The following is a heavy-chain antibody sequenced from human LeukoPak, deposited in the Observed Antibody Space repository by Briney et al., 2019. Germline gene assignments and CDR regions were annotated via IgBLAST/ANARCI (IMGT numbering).Heavy chain of an antibody. CDR1: GFTFSSYE. CDR2: ISSSGSTI. J-gene: IGHJ4*02. D-gene: IGHD6-13*01. V-gene: IGHV3-48*03. Sequence: GSLRLSCAASGFTFSSYEMNWVRQAPGKGLEWVSYISSSGSTIYYADSVKGRFTISRDNAKNSLYLQMNSLRAEDTAVYYCAREREQQLAKSYFDYWGQGTLVTVSS. CDR3: AREREQQLAKSYFDY.